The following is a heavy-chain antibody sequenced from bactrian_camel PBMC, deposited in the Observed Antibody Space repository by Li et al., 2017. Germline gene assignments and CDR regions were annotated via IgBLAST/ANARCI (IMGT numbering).Heavy chain of an antibody. CDR1: GFTYSSYC. CDR3: AVNWGGGFTPSL. CDR2: IGSNGQYT. Sequence: VQLVESGGGSVQAGGSLGLSCAASGFTYSSYCMGFARQAPGKGLEWVSTIGSNGQYTNYADAVKGRCTISRDIDKHTVYLQITSLKSEDTARYYCAVNWGGGFTPSLWGQGTQVTVS. D-gene: IGHD5*01. V-gene: IGHV3S1*01. J-gene: IGHJ4*01.